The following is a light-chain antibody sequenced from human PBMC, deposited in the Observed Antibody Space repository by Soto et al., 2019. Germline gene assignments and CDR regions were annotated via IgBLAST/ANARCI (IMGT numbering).Light chain of an antibody. CDR2: EVR. CDR3: SSSTSSSTLV. Sequence: ALTQPASVSGSPGQSITISSTGTASDVGAYDYVSWYQHHPDKPPKLLIFEVRDRPSGVSNRFSGSKSGNTASLTISGLQPEDEADYFCSSSTSSSTLVFGTGTKVTVL. V-gene: IGLV2-14*01. J-gene: IGLJ1*01. CDR1: ASDVGAYDY.